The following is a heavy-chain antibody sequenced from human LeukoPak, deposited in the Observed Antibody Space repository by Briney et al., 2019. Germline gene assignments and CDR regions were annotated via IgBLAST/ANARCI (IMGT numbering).Heavy chain of an antibody. CDR2: IWYDGSNK. J-gene: IGHJ4*02. D-gene: IGHD4-17*01. Sequence: GRSLRLSCAASGFTFSSYGMHWVRQAPGKGLEWVAVIWYDGSNKYYADSVKGRFTISRDNSKNTLYLQMNSLRAEDTAVYYCAREAEDDYGLTLSCWGQGTLVTVSS. CDR3: AREAEDDYGLTLSC. V-gene: IGHV3-33*01. CDR1: GFTFSSYG.